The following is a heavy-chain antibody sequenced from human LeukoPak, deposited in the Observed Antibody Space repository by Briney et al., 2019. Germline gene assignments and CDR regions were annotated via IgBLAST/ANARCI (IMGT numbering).Heavy chain of an antibody. CDR3: ARFIAAATYYFDY. Sequence: SETLSLTCTVSGGSISSSSYYWGWIRQPPGKGLEWIGSIYYSGSTYYNPSLKSRVTIPVDTSKNQFSLKLSSVTAADTAVYYCARFIAAATYYFDYWGQGTLVTVSS. D-gene: IGHD6-13*01. V-gene: IGHV4-39*01. J-gene: IGHJ4*02. CDR1: GGSISSSSYY. CDR2: IYYSGST.